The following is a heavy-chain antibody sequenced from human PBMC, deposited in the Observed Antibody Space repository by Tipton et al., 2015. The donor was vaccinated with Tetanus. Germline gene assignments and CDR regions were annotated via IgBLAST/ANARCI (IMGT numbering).Heavy chain of an antibody. CDR1: GGTFTNYA. D-gene: IGHD3-3*01. J-gene: IGHJ1*01. Sequence: QSGAEVKKPGSSVKVSCKASGGTFTNYALSWVRQAPGQGLEWVGGITPIFGTTNSAPKFQGRVTITADESTNTAYMELSSLRSEDTAVYYCARTSGFMYFKNWGQGILVTVSS. CDR3: ARTSGFMYFKN. CDR2: ITPIFGTT. V-gene: IGHV1-69*01.